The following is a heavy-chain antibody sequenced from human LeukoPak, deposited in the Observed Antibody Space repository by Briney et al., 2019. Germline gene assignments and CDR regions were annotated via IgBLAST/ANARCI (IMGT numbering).Heavy chain of an antibody. CDR3: ARVRAIDSSCWEGFDY. D-gene: IGHD6-13*01. CDR2: INPNSGDT. CDR1: GYTYSRYY. J-gene: IGHJ4*02. V-gene: IGHV1-2*02. Sequence: ASVKVSCKASGYTYSRYYMHWVRQAPGHGLEWMGWINPNSGDTNYAQKFQGRVTMTRDTSISTAYMELSRLTSDDTAVYYCARVRAIDSSCWEGFDYWGQGTLLTVSS.